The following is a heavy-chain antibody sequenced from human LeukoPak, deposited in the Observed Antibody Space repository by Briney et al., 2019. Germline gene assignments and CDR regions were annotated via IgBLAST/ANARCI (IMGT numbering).Heavy chain of an antibody. J-gene: IGHJ4*02. V-gene: IGHV1-2*02. CDR1: GYTFTGYY. D-gene: IGHD1-26*01. Sequence: ASVKVSCKASGYTFTGYYMHWVRQAPGQGLEWMGWINPNSGGTNYAQKFQGRVTMTRDTSISTAYMELSRLRSDDTAVYYCARVIGLIEWQPFDYWGQGTLVTVSS. CDR3: ARVIGLIEWQPFDY. CDR2: INPNSGGT.